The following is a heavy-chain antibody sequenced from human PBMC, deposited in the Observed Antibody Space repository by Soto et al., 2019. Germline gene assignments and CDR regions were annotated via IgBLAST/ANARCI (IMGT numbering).Heavy chain of an antibody. Sequence: ASVKVSCKASGATYSTSAISWVRQAPGQGLEWMGEINPILGTPDYAHKFQGRVTITADESTSTVYMELGSLRSEDTALYFCARGGVDVVATSAFDYWGQGTLVTVSS. D-gene: IGHD5-12*01. J-gene: IGHJ4*02. V-gene: IGHV1-69*13. CDR1: GATYSTSA. CDR3: ARGGVDVVATSAFDY. CDR2: INPILGTP.